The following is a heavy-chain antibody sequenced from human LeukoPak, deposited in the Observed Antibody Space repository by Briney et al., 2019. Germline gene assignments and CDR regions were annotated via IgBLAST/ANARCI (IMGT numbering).Heavy chain of an antibody. CDR1: GYTFTSYG. CDR2: ISTYNADT. CDR3: ATGNTSGNYFDYYYYYYMDV. V-gene: IGHV1-18*01. D-gene: IGHD4-11*01. J-gene: IGHJ6*03. Sequence: ASVKVSCKASGYTFTSYGISWFRQAPGQGLEWMGWISTYNADTDYAQKFQGRVTMTTETSTSTAYMELRSLISDDTAVYYCATGNTSGNYFDYYYYYYMDVWGKGTTVTVSS.